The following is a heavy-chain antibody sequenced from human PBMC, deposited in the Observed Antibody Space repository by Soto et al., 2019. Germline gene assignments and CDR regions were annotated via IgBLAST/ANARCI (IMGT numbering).Heavy chain of an antibody. J-gene: IGHJ3*02. CDR2: IIPIFGTA. V-gene: IGHV1-69*12. D-gene: IGHD2-2*01. CDR1: GGTFSSYA. Sequence: QVQLVQSGAAVKKPGSSVKVSCKASGGTFSSYAISWVRQAPGQGLERMGGIIPIFGTANYAQKFQGRVTITADESASTAYMEMSSLRSEDTAVYYCARDQCISTSCPTDAFDMWGQGTMVTVYS. CDR3: ARDQCISTSCPTDAFDM.